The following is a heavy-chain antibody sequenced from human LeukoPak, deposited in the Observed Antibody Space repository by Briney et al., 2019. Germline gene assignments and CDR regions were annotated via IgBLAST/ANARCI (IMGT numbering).Heavy chain of an antibody. Sequence: ASVKVSCKASGYTFTGDYMHWVRQAPGQGLEWMGWINPNSGGTNYAQKFQGRVTMTRDTSISTAYMELSRLRSDDTAVYYCARAAGAVADPFDYWGQGTLVTVSS. CDR1: GYTFTGDY. D-gene: IGHD6-19*01. CDR3: ARAAGAVADPFDY. J-gene: IGHJ4*02. V-gene: IGHV1-2*02. CDR2: INPNSGGT.